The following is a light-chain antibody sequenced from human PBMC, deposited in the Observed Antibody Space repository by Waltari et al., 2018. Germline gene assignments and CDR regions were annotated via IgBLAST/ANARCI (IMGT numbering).Light chain of an antibody. CDR3: QQYDSSPAT. CDR1: QSVSNNN. J-gene: IGKJ2*01. CDR2: GAS. Sequence: ENVLTQSPGTLSLSPGARVTLSCRATQSVSNNNFAWYQQKPGQTPRLLIYGASSRATDIPDRFSGSGSGRDFSLSITRLEPEDSAMYYCQQYDSSPATFGQGTKLEI. V-gene: IGKV3-20*01.